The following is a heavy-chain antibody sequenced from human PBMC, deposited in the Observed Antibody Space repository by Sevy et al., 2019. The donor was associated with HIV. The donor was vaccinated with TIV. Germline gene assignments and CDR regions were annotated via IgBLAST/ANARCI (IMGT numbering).Heavy chain of an antibody. V-gene: IGHV4-39*01. Sequence: SETLSLTCTVSGASISSGYSYWGWIRQPPGKGLEWLGSIYYSGSTYYNPSLKSRVTISVDTSKSQFSLQVNSVTAADTAVYYCARHDGSTPEDFDSWGQGTLVTVSS. J-gene: IGHJ4*02. CDR1: GASISSGYSY. CDR3: ARHDGSTPEDFDS. CDR2: IYYSGST. D-gene: IGHD2-2*01.